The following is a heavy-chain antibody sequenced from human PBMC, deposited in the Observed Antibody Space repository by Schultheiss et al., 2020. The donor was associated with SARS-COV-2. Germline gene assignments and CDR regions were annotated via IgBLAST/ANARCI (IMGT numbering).Heavy chain of an antibody. CDR1: GFTFSNAW. J-gene: IGHJ6*02. D-gene: IGHD2-2*01. Sequence: GGSLRLSCAASGFTFSNAWMNWVRQAPGKGLEWVGRIKSKTDGGTTDYAAPVKGRFTISRDDSKNTLYLQMNSLKTEDTAVYYCTRREGGYGSTFGHGMDVWGQGTTVTVSS. CDR3: TRREGGYGSTFGHGMDV. CDR2: IKSKTDGGTT. V-gene: IGHV3-15*07.